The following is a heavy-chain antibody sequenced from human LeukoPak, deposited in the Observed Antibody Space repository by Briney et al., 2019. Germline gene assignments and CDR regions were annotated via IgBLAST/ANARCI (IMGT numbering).Heavy chain of an antibody. V-gene: IGHV4-34*01. CDR2: INHSGYT. CDR1: GVPFSNYY. J-gene: IGHJ4*02. D-gene: IGHD6-19*01. CDR3: TRAVAGHPD. Sequence: SETLSLACAVSGVPFSNYYWSWVRQSPRQGLEWIGEINHSGYTNYNPSLKSRVTMSIDTSKNQFSLKLTSVTAADTGVYYCTRAVAGHPDWGQGTLVTVSS.